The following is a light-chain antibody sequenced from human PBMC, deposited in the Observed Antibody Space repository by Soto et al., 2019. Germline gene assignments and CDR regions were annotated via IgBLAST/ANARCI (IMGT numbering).Light chain of an antibody. Sequence: EIVMTQSPATLSVSKGERATLSCRASQSVSSNLAWYQQKPGQAPRLLIYGASTRATGIPARFSGSGSGTEFTLTISILQSEDFAVYYCQQSNILPDTFGGVTKVDIK. CDR3: QQSNILPDT. CDR2: GAS. CDR1: QSVSSN. V-gene: IGKV3-15*01. J-gene: IGKJ4*01.